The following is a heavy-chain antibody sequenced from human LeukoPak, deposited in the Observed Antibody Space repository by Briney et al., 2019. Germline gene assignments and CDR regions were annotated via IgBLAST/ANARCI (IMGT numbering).Heavy chain of an antibody. V-gene: IGHV4-61*02. CDR1: GGSISSGSYY. CDR2: IYTSGST. Sequence: SQTLSLTCTVSGGSISSGSYYWSWIRQPAGKGLEWIGRIYTSGSTNYNPSLKSRVTISVDTSKNQFSLKLSSVTAADTAVYYCARGEEGVNWFDPWGQGTLVTVSS. CDR3: ARGEEGVNWFDP. D-gene: IGHD1-26*01. J-gene: IGHJ5*02.